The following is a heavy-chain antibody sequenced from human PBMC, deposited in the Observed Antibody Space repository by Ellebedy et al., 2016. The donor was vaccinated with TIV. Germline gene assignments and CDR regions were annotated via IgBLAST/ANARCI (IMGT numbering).Heavy chain of an antibody. CDR1: GFTFSSYA. D-gene: IGHD2-2*01. Sequence: GESLKISCAASGFTFSSYAMSWVRQAPGKGLEWVSAISGSGGSTYYADSVKGRFTISRDNSKNTLYLQMNSLRAEDTAVYYCAKDVPGIVVVPAAGWFDPWGQGTLVTVSS. CDR3: AKDVPGIVVVPAAGWFDP. J-gene: IGHJ5*02. CDR2: ISGSGGST. V-gene: IGHV3-23*01.